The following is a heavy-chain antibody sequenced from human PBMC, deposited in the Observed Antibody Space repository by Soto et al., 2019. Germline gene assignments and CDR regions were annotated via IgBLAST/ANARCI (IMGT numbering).Heavy chain of an antibody. CDR1: GFTFSNAW. Sequence: GGSLRLSCAASGFTFSNAWMSWVRQAPGKGLEWVGRIKSKTDGGATDYAAPVKGRFTISRDDSKNTLYLQMNSLKTEDTAVYYCTTGFRYDFWSGYYQPYYYYGMDVWGQGTTVTVSS. J-gene: IGHJ6*02. V-gene: IGHV3-15*01. CDR3: TTGFRYDFWSGYYQPYYYYGMDV. D-gene: IGHD3-3*01. CDR2: IKSKTDGGAT.